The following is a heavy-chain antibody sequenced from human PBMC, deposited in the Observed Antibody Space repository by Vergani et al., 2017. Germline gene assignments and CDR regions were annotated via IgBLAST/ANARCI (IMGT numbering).Heavy chain of an antibody. CDR2: TSTDGST. V-gene: IGHV4-61*02. D-gene: IGHD3-16*02. CDR1: GGAVNSGSHF. J-gene: IGHJ6*03. Sequence: QVQLQESGPGLVKPSQTLSLTCSVSGGAVNSGSHFWTWLRQPAGTGLEWIGRTSTDGSTNYNPSLTSRVTVSVDTSKTQISLRLTSVTAEDTAVDYCARETGVTSWDGYRFHYMDVWGKGTAVTVSS. CDR3: ARETGVTSWDGYRFHYMDV.